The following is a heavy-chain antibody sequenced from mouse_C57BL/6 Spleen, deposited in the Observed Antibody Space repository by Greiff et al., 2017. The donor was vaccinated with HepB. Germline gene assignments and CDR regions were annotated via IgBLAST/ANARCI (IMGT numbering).Heavy chain of an antibody. CDR3: ARHGAIMEGFAY. D-gene: IGHD2-1*01. CDR2: ISSGGSYT. J-gene: IGHJ3*01. CDR1: GFTFSSYG. Sequence: EVKVVESGGDLVKPGGSLKLSCAASGFTFSSYGMSWVRQTPDKRLEWVATISSGGSYTYYPDSVKGRFTISRDNAKNTLYLQMSSLKSEDTAMYYCARHGAIMEGFAYWGQGTLVTVSA. V-gene: IGHV5-6*01.